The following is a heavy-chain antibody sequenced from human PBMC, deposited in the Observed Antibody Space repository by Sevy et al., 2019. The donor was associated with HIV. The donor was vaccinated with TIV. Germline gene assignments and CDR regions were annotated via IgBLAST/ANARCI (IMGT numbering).Heavy chain of an antibody. V-gene: IGHV3-74*01. D-gene: IGHD6-13*01. CDR1: GFTFSTYW. J-gene: IGHJ4*02. CDR3: ARVNIPAAE. CDR2: INSDGSGT. Sequence: GGSLRLSCAASGFTFSTYWMHWVRQVPGKGLVWVSRINSDGSGTTYVGSVKGRFTISRDNAKNTLYLQMNSLRVEDTAVYYCARVNIPAAEWGQGALVTVSS.